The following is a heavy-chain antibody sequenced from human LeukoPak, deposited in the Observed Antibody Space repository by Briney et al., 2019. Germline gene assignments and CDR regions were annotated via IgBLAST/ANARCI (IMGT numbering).Heavy chain of an antibody. Sequence: NPSETLSLTCSVSRDSIRSSTYYWGWIRQPPGRGLEWIGTIYFTGNTYYNPSLKSRITMSVDTSKNQFSLNLASVTAADTAVYYCARVGDFWSGRFFDSWGQGTLVSVSS. CDR1: RDSIRSSTYY. D-gene: IGHD3-3*01. V-gene: IGHV4-39*07. CDR3: ARVGDFWSGRFFDS. J-gene: IGHJ4*02. CDR2: IYFTGNT.